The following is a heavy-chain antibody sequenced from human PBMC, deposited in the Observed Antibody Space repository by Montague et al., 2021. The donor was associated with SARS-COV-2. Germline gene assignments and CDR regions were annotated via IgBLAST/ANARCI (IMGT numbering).Heavy chain of an antibody. CDR3: ARVGRGSSWYEVAFDI. Sequence: SETLSLTCTVSGGSISKYSWSWTRQPPATGLEWIWYIHNSGSTNYNPSLTIRVTISVDTSKNQYSLKLSSVAAADTAVSDCARVGRGSSWYEVAFDIWGQGTMVTVSS. CDR1: GGSISKYS. V-gene: IGHV4-59*01. CDR2: IHNSGST. J-gene: IGHJ3*02. D-gene: IGHD6-13*01.